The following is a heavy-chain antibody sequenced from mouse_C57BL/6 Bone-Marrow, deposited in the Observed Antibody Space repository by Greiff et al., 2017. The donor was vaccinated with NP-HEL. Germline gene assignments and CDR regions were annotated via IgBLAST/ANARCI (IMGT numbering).Heavy chain of an antibody. CDR3: ARDYGSSLYYAMDY. CDR1: GYTFTSYW. D-gene: IGHD1-1*01. V-gene: IGHV1-64*01. J-gene: IGHJ4*01. Sequence: QVQLQQPGAELVKPGASVKLSCKASGYTFTSYWMHWVKQRPGQGLEWIGMIHPNSGSTNYNEKFKSKATLTVDKSSSTAYMQLSSLTSEDSAVYYCARDYGSSLYYAMDYWGQGTSVTVSP. CDR2: IHPNSGST.